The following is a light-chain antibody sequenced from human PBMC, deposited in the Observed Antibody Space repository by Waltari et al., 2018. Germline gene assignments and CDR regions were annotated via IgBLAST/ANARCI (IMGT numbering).Light chain of an antibody. CDR3: CSYAGASTVV. CDR2: GGN. CDR1: SSDVGSSNL. Sequence: QSALTQPASVSGSPGQSITISCTGTSSDVGSSNLVSWYQHHPGKAPHLWVYGGNKRPSGVSNRFSGSKSGNTASLTISGLQAEDEADYYCCSYAGASTVVFGGGTRVTVL. V-gene: IGLV2-23*01. J-gene: IGLJ2*01.